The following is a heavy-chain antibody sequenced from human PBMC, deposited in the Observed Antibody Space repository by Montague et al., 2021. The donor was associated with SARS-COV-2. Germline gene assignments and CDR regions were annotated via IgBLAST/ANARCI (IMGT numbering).Heavy chain of an antibody. CDR2: ISYSGXT. CDR1: GGSIMRSDYY. CDR3: ARIGYESVGYYYIYPD. V-gene: IGHV4-61*05. Sequence: SETLSLTCTVSGGSIMRSDYYWGWIRQAPGKGLEWIGYISYSGXTXYXXXXKXRATISVDTSKNQLSLKVISATAADTAVYYCARIGYESVGYYYIYPDWGQGTLVTVSS. D-gene: IGHD3-22*01. J-gene: IGHJ1*01.